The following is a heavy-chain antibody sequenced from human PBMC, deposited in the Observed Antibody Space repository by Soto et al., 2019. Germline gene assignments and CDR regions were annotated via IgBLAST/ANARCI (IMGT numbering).Heavy chain of an antibody. D-gene: IGHD6-6*01. V-gene: IGHV3-21*01. J-gene: IGHJ6*02. CDR3: ARNESSNIYGMDV. CDR2: ISSSSFSI. CDR1: GFTFSIYS. Sequence: GGSLRLSCAASGFTFSIYSMNWVRQAPGKGLEWVSSISSSSFSINYADSVKGRFSISRDNAQNSLHLQMNNLRAEDTAVYYCARNESSNIYGMDVWGQGTTVTV.